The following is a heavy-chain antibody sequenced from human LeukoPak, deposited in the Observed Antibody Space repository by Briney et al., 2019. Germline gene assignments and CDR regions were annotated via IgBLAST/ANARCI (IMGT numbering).Heavy chain of an antibody. D-gene: IGHD2-15*01. V-gene: IGHV1-8*01. CDR2: MNPKSGNT. CDR1: GYTFTSYD. J-gene: IGHJ5*02. Sequence: ASVKVSCKASGYTFTSYDINWVRQATGQGLEWMGWMNPKSGNTGYAQKFQGRVTMTRNTSISTAYMELSSLRSEDTAVYYCARDQDIVVVVAALRQREMGGFDPWGPGTLVTVSS. CDR3: ARDQDIVVVVAALRQREMGGFDP.